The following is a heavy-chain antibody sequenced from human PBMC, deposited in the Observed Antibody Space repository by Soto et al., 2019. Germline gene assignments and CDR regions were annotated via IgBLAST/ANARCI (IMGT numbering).Heavy chain of an antibody. D-gene: IGHD2-21*01. J-gene: IGHJ6*03. CDR2: ISAYNGNT. Sequence: ASVKVSCKASGYTFTSYAMHWVRQAPGQRLEWMGWISAYNGNTNYAQKLQGRVTMTTDTSTSTAYMELRSLRSDDTAVYYCARGIGYYYYYYMDVWGKGTTVTVSS. V-gene: IGHV1-18*01. CDR3: ARGIGYYYYYYMDV. CDR1: GYTFTSYA.